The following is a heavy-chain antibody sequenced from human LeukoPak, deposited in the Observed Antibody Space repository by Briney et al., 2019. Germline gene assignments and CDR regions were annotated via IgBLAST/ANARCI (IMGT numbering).Heavy chain of an antibody. D-gene: IGHD3-3*01. J-gene: IGHJ4*02. V-gene: IGHV4-30-4*08. Sequence: SQTLSLTCTVSGGSISSGAYYWSWIRQPPGKGLEWIGYIYYSGSTYYNPSLKSRVTISVDTSKNQFSLKLSSVTAADTAVYYCARAAKKLRFLEWFTSPFDYWGQGTLVTVSS. CDR1: GGSISSGAYY. CDR2: IYYSGST. CDR3: ARAAKKLRFLEWFTSPFDY.